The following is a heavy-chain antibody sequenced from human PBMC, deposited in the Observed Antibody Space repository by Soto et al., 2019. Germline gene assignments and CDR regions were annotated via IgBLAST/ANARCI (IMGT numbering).Heavy chain of an antibody. CDR2: ISYDGSNK. V-gene: IGHV3-30*18. Sequence: GGSLRLSCAASGFTFSSYGMHWVRQAPGKGLEWVAVISYDGSNKYYADSVKGRFTISRDNSKNTLYLQMNSLRAEDTAVYYCAKDPMGSSYYYGMDVWGQGTTVTVSS. CDR1: GFTFSSYG. J-gene: IGHJ6*02. CDR3: AKDPMGSSYYYGMDV. D-gene: IGHD3-10*01.